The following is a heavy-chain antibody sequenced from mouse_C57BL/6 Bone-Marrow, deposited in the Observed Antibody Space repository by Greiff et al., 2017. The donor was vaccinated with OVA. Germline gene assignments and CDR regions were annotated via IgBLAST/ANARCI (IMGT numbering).Heavy chain of an antibody. J-gene: IGHJ3*01. Sequence: VQLQQSGPELVKPGASVKMSCKASGYTFTDYNMHWVKQSHGKSLEWIGYINPNNGGTSYNQKFKGKATLTVNKSSSTAYMELRSLTSEDSAVYYCARSYYYGSSLWFAYWGQGTLVTVSA. D-gene: IGHD1-1*01. CDR2: INPNNGGT. CDR1: GYTFTDYN. CDR3: ARSYYYGSSLWFAY. V-gene: IGHV1-22*01.